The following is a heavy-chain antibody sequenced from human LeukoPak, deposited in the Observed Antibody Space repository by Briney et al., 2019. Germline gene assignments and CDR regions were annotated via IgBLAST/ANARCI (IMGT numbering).Heavy chain of an antibody. CDR1: GFTFSSYG. J-gene: IGHJ3*02. CDR3: AKDREAMVRDGAFDI. V-gene: IGHV3-30*18. Sequence: QPGGSLRLSCAASGFTFSSYGMHWVRQAPGKGLEWVAVISYDGSNKYYADSVKGRFTISRDNSKNTLYLQMNSLRAEDTAVYYCAKDREAMVRDGAFDIWGQGTMVTVSS. CDR2: ISYDGSNK. D-gene: IGHD5-18*01.